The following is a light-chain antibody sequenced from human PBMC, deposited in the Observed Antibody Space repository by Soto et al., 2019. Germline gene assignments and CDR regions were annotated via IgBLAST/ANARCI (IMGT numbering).Light chain of an antibody. CDR1: QSVSWW. CDR2: DAS. Sequence: DIQMTQSPSTLSASVGHRLAITCRASQSVSWWLAWYQQKPGKAPKLLIYDASTLESGVPSRFSGSGSGTDFTLTISSLQPEDFATYYCQQANSFPRFGGGTKVDI. J-gene: IGKJ4*01. V-gene: IGKV1-5*01. CDR3: QQANSFPR.